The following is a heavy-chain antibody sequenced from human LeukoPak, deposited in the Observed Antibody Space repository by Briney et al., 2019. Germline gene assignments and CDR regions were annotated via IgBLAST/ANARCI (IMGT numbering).Heavy chain of an antibody. CDR3: ATDLSSSRNMDV. V-gene: IGHV1-24*01. CDR2: FDPEDGET. D-gene: IGHD6-6*01. J-gene: IGHJ6*03. Sequence: ASVKVSCKVSGYTLTELSMHWVRQAPGKGVEWMGGFDPEDGETIYAQKFQGRVTMTEETSTDTAYMELSSLRSEDTAVYYCATDLSSSRNMDVWGKGTTVTVSS. CDR1: GYTLTELS.